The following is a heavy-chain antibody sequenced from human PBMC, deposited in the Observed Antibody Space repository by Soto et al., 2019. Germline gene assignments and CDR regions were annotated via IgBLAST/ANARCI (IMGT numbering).Heavy chain of an antibody. D-gene: IGHD5-12*01. CDR1: GGTFSSYA. Sequence: QVQLVQSGAEVKKPGSSVKVSCKASGGTFSSYAISWVRQAPGQGLEWMGGIIPIFGTANYAQKFQGRVTITADESTSTAYMELSSLRSEDTAVYYXXXXRNGDGYNSAPWYXXLWGRGTLVTXSS. V-gene: IGHV1-69*01. CDR2: IIPIFGTA. J-gene: IGHJ2*01. CDR3: XXXRNGDGYNSAPWYXXL.